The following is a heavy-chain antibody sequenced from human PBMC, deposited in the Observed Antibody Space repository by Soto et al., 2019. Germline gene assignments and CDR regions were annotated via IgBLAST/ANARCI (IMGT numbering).Heavy chain of an antibody. CDR3: TRLLPRDGSGP. CDR1: GFTFSGSA. V-gene: IGHV3-73*01. Sequence: EVQLVESGGGLVQPGGSLRLSCAASGFTFSGSAMHWVRQASGKGLEGVGRIKSKTNSYATAYAASVKGRFTISRDDSKNTAYLQMNSLKTEDTAVYYCTRLLPRDGSGPWGQGTLVTVSS. D-gene: IGHD3-22*01. J-gene: IGHJ5*02. CDR2: IKSKTNSYAT.